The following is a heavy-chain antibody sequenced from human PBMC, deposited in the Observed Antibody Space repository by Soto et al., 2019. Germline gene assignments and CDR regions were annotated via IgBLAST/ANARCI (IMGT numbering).Heavy chain of an antibody. CDR1: GYRFASYA. Sequence: QVHLVQSGGEVKKTGASVTVSCKASGYRFASYAIGWVRQAPGQGREWVGWISAYNGNTRYAQKLQGRVTMTTDTSTSTAYMELRSLKSDDTAVYYCARERVTLVRGPQNWFDPWGQGTLVTVSS. V-gene: IGHV1-18*01. J-gene: IGHJ5*02. CDR3: ARERVTLVRGPQNWFDP. CDR2: ISAYNGNT. D-gene: IGHD3-10*01.